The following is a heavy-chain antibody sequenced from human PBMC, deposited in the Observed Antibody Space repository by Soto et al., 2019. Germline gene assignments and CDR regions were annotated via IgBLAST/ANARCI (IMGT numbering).Heavy chain of an antibody. V-gene: IGHV1-69*06. D-gene: IGHD3-3*01. CDR1: GGTFSSYA. J-gene: IGHJ6*02. CDR3: ASDGTRGVLRFLEWLLPRTPYYYYGMDV. CDR2: IIPIFGTA. Sequence: ASVKVSCKASGGTFSSYAISWVRQAPGQGLEWMGGIIPIFGTANYAQKFQGRATITADKSTSTAYMELSSLRSEDTAVYYCASDGTRGVLRFLEWLLPRTPYYYYGMDVWGQGTTVTVSS.